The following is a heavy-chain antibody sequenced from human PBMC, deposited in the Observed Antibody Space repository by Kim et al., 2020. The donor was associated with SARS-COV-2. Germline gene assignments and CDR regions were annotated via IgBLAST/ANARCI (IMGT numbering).Heavy chain of an antibody. V-gene: IGHV3-48*02. Sequence: GGSLRLSCAASGFSFSSYSMYWVHQAPGEGLEYISYITGNSGKLHYADSVKGRFTISRDNAKRSLYLQMNSLRDEDTAVYYCARGGNNWNALDSFG. CDR3: ARGGNNWNALDS. D-gene: IGHD1-1*01. CDR1: GFSFSSYS. J-gene: IGHJ5*01. CDR2: ITGNSGKL.